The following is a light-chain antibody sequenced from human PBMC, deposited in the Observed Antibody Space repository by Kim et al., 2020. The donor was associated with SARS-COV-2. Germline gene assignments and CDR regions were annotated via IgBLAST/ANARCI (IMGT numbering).Light chain of an antibody. CDR1: SLSSYY. J-gene: IGLJ2*01. CDR3: NSRDSNDNVV. V-gene: IGLV3-19*01. Sequence: VPVRQTVRITCQGDSLSSYYATWYQQKPGQAPLVVIYGKNNRPAGIPDLFSGSSGGNTASLTITGTQAGDEADYYCNSRDSNDNVVFGGGTQLTVL. CDR2: GKN.